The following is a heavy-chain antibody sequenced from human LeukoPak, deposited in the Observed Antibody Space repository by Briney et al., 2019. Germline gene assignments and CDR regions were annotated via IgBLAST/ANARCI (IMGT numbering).Heavy chain of an antibody. CDR1: GFTFSSYS. Sequence: PGGSLRLSCAASGFTFSSYSMNWVRQAPGKGLEWVSSISSSSSYIYYADSVKGRFTISRDNSKNTLYLQMNSLRAEDTAVYYCAKGYDGDYYFDYWGQGTLVTVSS. V-gene: IGHV3-21*04. CDR2: ISSSSSYI. J-gene: IGHJ4*02. CDR3: AKGYDGDYYFDY. D-gene: IGHD4-17*01.